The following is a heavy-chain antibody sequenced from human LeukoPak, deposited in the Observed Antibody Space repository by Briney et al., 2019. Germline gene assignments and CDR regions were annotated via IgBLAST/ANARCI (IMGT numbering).Heavy chain of an antibody. CDR1: GGSFSGYY. CDR3: ASRGTYYDYVWGSYRYGFDP. D-gene: IGHD3-16*02. V-gene: IGHV4-34*01. CDR2: INHSGST. Sequence: SETLSLTCAVYGGSFSGYYWSWIRQPPGKGLEWIGEINHSGSTNYNPSLKSRVTISVDTSKNQFSLKLSSVTAADTAVYYCASRGTYYDYVWGSYRYGFDPWGQGTLVTVSP. J-gene: IGHJ5*02.